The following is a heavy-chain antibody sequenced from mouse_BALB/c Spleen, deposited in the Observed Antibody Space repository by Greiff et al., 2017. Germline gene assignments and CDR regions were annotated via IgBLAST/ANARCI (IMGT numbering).Heavy chain of an antibody. Sequence: EVKLVESGGGLVQPGGSLKLSCAASGFTFSSYTMSWVRQTPEKRLEWVAYISNGGGSTYYPDTVKGRFTISRDNAKNTLYLQMSSLKSEDTAMYYCARHDTTVVAWFAYWGQGTLVTVSA. CDR1: GFTFSSYT. D-gene: IGHD1-1*01. V-gene: IGHV5-12-2*01. CDR3: ARHDTTVVAWFAY. J-gene: IGHJ3*01. CDR2: ISNGGGST.